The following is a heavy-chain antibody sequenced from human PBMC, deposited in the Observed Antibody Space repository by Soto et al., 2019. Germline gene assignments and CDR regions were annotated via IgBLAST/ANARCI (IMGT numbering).Heavy chain of an antibody. V-gene: IGHV1-18*01. CDR1: GYTFTSYG. CDR2: ISAYNGNT. Sequence: ASVKASCKSSGYTFTSYGISCVRQAPEQGLEWMGWISAYNGNTNYAQKLQGRVTMTTDTSTSTAYMELRSLRSDDTAVYYCARDLGCSGGSCYSPDAFDIWGQGTMVTVSS. CDR3: ARDLGCSGGSCYSPDAFDI. J-gene: IGHJ3*02. D-gene: IGHD2-15*01.